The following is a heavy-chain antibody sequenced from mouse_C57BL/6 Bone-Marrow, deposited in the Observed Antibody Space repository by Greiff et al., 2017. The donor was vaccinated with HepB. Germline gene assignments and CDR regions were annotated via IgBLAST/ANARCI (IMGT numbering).Heavy chain of an antibody. Sequence: VQLQLSGPELVKPGASVKISCKASGYTFTDYYMNWVKQSHGKSLEWIGDINPNNGGTSYNQKFKGKATLTVDKSSSTAYMELRSLTSEDSAVYYCARDLEYYFDYWGQGTTLTVSS. CDR3: ARDLEYYFDY. J-gene: IGHJ2*01. CDR2: INPNNGGT. V-gene: IGHV1-26*01. CDR1: GYTFTDYY.